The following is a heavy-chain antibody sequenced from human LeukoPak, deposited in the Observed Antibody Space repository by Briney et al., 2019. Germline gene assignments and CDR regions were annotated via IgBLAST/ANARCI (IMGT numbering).Heavy chain of an antibody. CDR3: AKGNYDFWSGYLAW. CDR1: GFTFSSYA. CDR2: ISGSGGST. V-gene: IGHV3-23*01. J-gene: IGHJ4*02. D-gene: IGHD3-3*01. Sequence: GGSLRLSCAASGFTFSSYAMSWVRQAPGKGLEWVSAISGSGGSTYYADSVKGRFTISRDNSKNTLYLQMNSLRADDTAVYYCAKGNYDFWSGYLAWWGQGTLVTVSS.